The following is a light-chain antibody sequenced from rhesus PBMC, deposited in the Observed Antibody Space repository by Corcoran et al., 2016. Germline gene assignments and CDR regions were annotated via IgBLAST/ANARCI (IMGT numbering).Light chain of an antibody. CDR1: QGISSW. J-gene: IGKJ2*01. CDR2: YAS. CDR3: QPYDVLPYS. Sequence: DIQMTQSPSSLSASVGDKVTITCYASQGISSWLAWYQQKPGKAPKPLIYYASSLKSGGPSRFSGSGSGTVYTLTIRSLQPEDFAPYYCQPYDVLPYSFGQWTKVEIK. V-gene: IGKV1-19*01.